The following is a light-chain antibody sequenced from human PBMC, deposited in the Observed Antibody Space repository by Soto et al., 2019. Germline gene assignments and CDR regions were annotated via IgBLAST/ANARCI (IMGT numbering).Light chain of an antibody. J-gene: IGLJ1*01. CDR1: SSDIGSYDL. V-gene: IGLV2-14*02. CDR2: EVN. Sequence: QSVLTQPASVSGSPGQSITIPCTGTSSDIGSYDLVSWYQQHPGNAPRLIIYEVNKRPSGVSNRFSGSKSGNAAYLTISGLQADDEAEYYCSSYTSSITPYVFGTGTKVTVL. CDR3: SSYTSSITPYV.